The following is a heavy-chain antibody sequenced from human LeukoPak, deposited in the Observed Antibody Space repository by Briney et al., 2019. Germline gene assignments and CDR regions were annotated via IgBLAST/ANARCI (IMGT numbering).Heavy chain of an antibody. CDR2: ISSSGSTI. J-gene: IGHJ4*02. Sequence: PGGSLRLSCAASGFTFSDYYMSWIRQAPGKGLEWVSYISSSGSTIYYADSVKGRFTISRDNAKNSLYLQMNSLRAEDTAVYYCASVTYYYDSSGCFPDYWGQGTLVTVSS. CDR1: GFTFSDYY. V-gene: IGHV3-11*01. CDR3: ASVTYYYDSSGCFPDY. D-gene: IGHD3-22*01.